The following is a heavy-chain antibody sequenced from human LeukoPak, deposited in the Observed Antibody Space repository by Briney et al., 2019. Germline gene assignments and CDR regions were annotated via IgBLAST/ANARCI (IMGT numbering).Heavy chain of an antibody. J-gene: IGHJ4*02. Sequence: PSETLSLTCTVSGGSISSSSYYWGWIRQPPGKGLEWIGSIYYSGSTYYNPSLKSRVTISVDTSKNQFSLRLTSVTAADTAVYYCARFSAGYSCALDYWGQGNLVTVSS. CDR2: IYYSGST. V-gene: IGHV4-39*07. CDR1: GGSISSSSYY. D-gene: IGHD5-18*01. CDR3: ARFSAGYSCALDY.